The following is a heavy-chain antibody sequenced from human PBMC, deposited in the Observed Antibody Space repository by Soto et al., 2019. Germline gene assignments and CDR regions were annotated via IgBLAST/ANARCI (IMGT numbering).Heavy chain of an antibody. CDR3: ARGEVTGSGSYYNWFDP. J-gene: IGHJ5*02. Sequence: SETLSLTCAVSGGSISSSNWWSWVRQPPGKGLEWIGEINHSGSTNYNPSLKSRVTISVDTSKNQFSLKLSSVTAADTAVYYCARGEVTGSGSYYNWFDPWGQGTLVTVSS. D-gene: IGHD3-10*01. V-gene: IGHV4-4*02. CDR1: GGSISSSNW. CDR2: INHSGST.